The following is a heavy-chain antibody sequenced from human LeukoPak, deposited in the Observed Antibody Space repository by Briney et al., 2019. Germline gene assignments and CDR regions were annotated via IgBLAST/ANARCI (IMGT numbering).Heavy chain of an antibody. D-gene: IGHD3-10*01. Sequence: SETLSLTCTISGGSISSYYWSWIRQPPGKGLEWIGYIYHSGSTYYNPSLKSRVTISVDRSKNQFSLKLSSVTAADTAVYYCASFMVRGVHDYWGQGTLVTVSS. J-gene: IGHJ4*02. CDR3: ASFMVRGVHDY. CDR1: GGSISSYY. CDR2: IYHSGST. V-gene: IGHV4-59*12.